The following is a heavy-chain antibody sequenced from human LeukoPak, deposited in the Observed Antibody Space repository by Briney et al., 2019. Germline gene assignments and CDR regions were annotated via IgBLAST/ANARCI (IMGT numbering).Heavy chain of an antibody. CDR2: ISSGSSYI. V-gene: IGHV3-21*01. CDR1: GFTFSSYA. Sequence: GGSLRLSCAASGFTFSSYAISWVRQAPGKGLEWVSSISSGSSYIYYADSVKGRFTISRDNAKNSLYLQMNSLRAEDTAVYYCAELGITMIGGVWGKGTTVTISS. D-gene: IGHD3-10*02. CDR3: AELGITMIGGV. J-gene: IGHJ6*04.